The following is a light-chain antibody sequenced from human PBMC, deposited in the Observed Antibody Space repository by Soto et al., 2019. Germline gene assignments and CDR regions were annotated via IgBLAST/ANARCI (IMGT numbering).Light chain of an antibody. Sequence: QSALTQPASVSGSPGQSITISCTGTSSDVGGYNYVSWYQQHPGKAPKLMIYDVSNRPSGVSNRFSGSKSGNTASLTISGLHAEDEADYFCSSYTSSSAPSAVFGGGTQLTVL. CDR3: SSYTSSSAPSAV. J-gene: IGLJ7*01. CDR1: SSDVGGYNY. V-gene: IGLV2-14*01. CDR2: DVS.